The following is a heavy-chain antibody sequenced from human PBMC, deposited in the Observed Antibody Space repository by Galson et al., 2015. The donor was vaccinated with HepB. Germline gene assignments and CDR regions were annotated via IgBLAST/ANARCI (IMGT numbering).Heavy chain of an antibody. J-gene: IGHJ3*01. CDR1: EFTFTSYA. Sequence: SLRLSCAASEFTFTSYALTWVRQAPGKGLEWVSAISGSGVSTYYADSVKGRFTISRDNSKKTLYLQMNSLRAEDTAIYYCANGGGAVAGISAFDLWGLGTMVTVSS. V-gene: IGHV3-23*01. CDR3: ANGGGAVAGISAFDL. CDR2: ISGSGVST. D-gene: IGHD6-19*01.